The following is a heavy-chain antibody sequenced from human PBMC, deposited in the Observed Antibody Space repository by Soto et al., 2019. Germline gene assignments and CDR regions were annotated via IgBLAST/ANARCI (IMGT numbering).Heavy chain of an antibody. J-gene: IGHJ4*02. V-gene: IGHV3-30*18. Sequence: QVQLVESGGGVVQPGRSLKLSCAASGFSFNSYGMHWVRQAPGKGLEWVAVISFDGDNYYYEDSVKGRFTISRDNSKNRLYLQMISLRAEDTAVYYCAKATCSSTACYIDYWGQGTRVTVSS. CDR2: ISFDGDNY. D-gene: IGHD2-2*01. CDR1: GFSFNSYG. CDR3: AKATCSSTACYIDY.